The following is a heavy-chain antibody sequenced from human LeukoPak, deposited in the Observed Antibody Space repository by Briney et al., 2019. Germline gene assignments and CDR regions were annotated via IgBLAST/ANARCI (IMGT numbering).Heavy chain of an antibody. J-gene: IGHJ4*02. Sequence: GGSLRLSCAASGFTFDDYAMRWVRQAPGKGLEWVSSISSSSNYIYYADSVKGRFTISRDNAKNSLYLQMNSLRAEDTAVYYCASLRGYSYGYDYWGQGTLVTVSS. CDR1: GFTFDDYA. D-gene: IGHD5-18*01. CDR2: ISSSSNYI. CDR3: ASLRGYSYGYDY. V-gene: IGHV3-21*01.